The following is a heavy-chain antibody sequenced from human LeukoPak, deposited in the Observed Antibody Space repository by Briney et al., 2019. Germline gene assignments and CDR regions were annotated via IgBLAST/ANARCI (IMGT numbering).Heavy chain of an antibody. D-gene: IGHD3-10*01. CDR1: GFTFSSYS. CDR2: ISSSSSYI. J-gene: IGHJ4*02. V-gene: IGHV3-21*01. CDR3: VRDSSGGFDY. Sequence: GGSLRLSCAASGFTFSSYSMNWVRQAPGTGLEWVSSISSSSSYIYYADSVKGRFTISRDNAKNSLYLQMNSLRAEDTAVYYCVRDSSGGFDYWGQGTLVTVSS.